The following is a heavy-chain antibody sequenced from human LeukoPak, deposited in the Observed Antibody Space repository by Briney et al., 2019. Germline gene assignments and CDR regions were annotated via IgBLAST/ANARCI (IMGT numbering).Heavy chain of an antibody. Sequence: GASVKVSCKVSGYTLTELSMHGVRQAPGKGLEWMGGFDPEDGETIYAQKFQGRVTMTEDTSTDTAYMELSSLRSEDTAVYYCATEVLVNWNSRAAFDYWGQGTLVTVSS. J-gene: IGHJ4*02. D-gene: IGHD1-7*01. CDR1: GYTLTELS. CDR2: FDPEDGET. CDR3: ATEVLVNWNSRAAFDY. V-gene: IGHV1-24*01.